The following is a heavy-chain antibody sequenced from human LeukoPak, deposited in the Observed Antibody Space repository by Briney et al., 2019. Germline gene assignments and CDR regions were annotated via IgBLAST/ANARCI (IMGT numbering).Heavy chain of an antibody. J-gene: IGHJ4*02. CDR2: INPSGGST. D-gene: IGHD3-3*01. V-gene: IGHV1-46*01. CDR1: GYTFTSHY. Sequence: AASVKVSCKASGYTFTSHYMHWVRQAPGQGLEWMGIINPSGGSTSYAQKFQGRVTMTRDTSTSTVYMELSSLRSEDTAVYYCARVAYDFWSGYYIKTFDYWGQGTLVTVSS. CDR3: ARVAYDFWSGYYIKTFDY.